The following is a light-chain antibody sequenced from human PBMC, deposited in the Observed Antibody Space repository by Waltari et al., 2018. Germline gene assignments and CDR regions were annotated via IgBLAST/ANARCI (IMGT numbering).Light chain of an antibody. Sequence: SYVLTQPPSVSVAPGQTARITCGGDNIGSERGHWYQQKPGQAPVLVVYDDGDRPSGIPERFSGSNSGNTATLTINRVEAGDEADYYCQVWDSSSDHLVVFGGGTKLTVL. CDR3: QVWDSSSDHLVV. CDR2: DDG. V-gene: IGLV3-21*02. J-gene: IGLJ2*01. CDR1: NIGSER.